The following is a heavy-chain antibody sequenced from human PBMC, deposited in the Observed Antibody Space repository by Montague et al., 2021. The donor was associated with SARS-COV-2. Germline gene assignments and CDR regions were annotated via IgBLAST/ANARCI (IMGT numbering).Heavy chain of an antibody. Sequence: SETLSLTCVVSGDSITNHYWSWIRQPAGKGLEWIGRMHFTGKTNFSPFFSSRLTMSADTSKNQFSLKLTSVTAADTAIYFCARDRFDFGAGRRGTIDFWGQGTLVTVSS. V-gene: IGHV4-4*07. J-gene: IGHJ4*02. CDR3: ARDRFDFGAGRRGTIDF. D-gene: IGHD3-10*01. CDR2: MHFTGKT. CDR1: GDSITNHY.